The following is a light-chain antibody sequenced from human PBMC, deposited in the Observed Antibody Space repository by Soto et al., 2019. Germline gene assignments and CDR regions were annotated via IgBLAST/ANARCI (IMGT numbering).Light chain of an antibody. J-gene: IGKJ1*01. CDR3: HQYHNFPRT. V-gene: IGKV1-9*01. Sequence: DIHLTQSPALLSASVGDRVTITCRASQGISQYVAWYQQKPGKAPKLLIYAATVLQGGVPSRFSGTGSATEFILTISSLQPDDFATYYCHQYHNFPRTFGQGTKVDI. CDR2: AAT. CDR1: QGISQY.